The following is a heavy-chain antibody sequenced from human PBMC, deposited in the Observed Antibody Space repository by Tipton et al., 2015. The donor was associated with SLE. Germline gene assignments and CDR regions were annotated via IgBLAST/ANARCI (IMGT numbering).Heavy chain of an antibody. Sequence: LRLSCAVYGGSFSGYYWGWIRQPPGKGLEWIGSIFRSGSTYYNPSLKSRVTISVDTSKNQFSLKLTSVTAADTAVYYCAKEGINYYYMDVWGKGTTVTVSS. V-gene: IGHV4-38-2*02. J-gene: IGHJ6*03. CDR3: AKEGINYYYMDV. CDR1: GGSFSGYY. CDR2: IFRSGST. D-gene: IGHD3-3*02.